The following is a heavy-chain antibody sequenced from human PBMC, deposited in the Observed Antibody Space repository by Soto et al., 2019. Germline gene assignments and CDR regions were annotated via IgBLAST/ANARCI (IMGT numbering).Heavy chain of an antibody. Sequence: GGSLRLSCAASGFTFGSYSLHWVRQAPGKGLEWVAVISSDGSTTYYADSVKGRFTVSRDNSRNTLYLQMNSLRTDDTAVYYGAGGGGSLNPGFDLWGQGTSVTVSS. J-gene: IGHJ4*01. D-gene: IGHD3-16*01. CDR1: GFTFGSYS. V-gene: IGHV3-30*04. CDR2: ISSDGSTT. CDR3: AGGGGSLNPGFDL.